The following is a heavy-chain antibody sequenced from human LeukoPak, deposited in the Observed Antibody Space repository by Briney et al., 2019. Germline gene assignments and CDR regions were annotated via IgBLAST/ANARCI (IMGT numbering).Heavy chain of an antibody. Sequence: SETLSLTCSVSGVSISTHFWSWLRQPPGKGLEWVGYKSGGGRDLYNPSLRGRFTISVDASENQFSLTLRSVTAADTAIYYCARTTRVAPDGRAEYYEDWGQGTQVIVSS. D-gene: IGHD1-1*01. CDR2: KSGGGRD. J-gene: IGHJ1*01. CDR3: ARTTRVAPDGRAEYYED. CDR1: GVSISTHF. V-gene: IGHV4-59*03.